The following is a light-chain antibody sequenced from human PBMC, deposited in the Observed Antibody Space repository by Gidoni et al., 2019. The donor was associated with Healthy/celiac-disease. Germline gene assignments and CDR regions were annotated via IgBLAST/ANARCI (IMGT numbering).Light chain of an antibody. Sequence: QSVLTQPPSASGPPGQRVTISCSGSSSNIGSNYVYWYQQLPGPAPKLLIYRNNQRPSGVPDRFSGSKSGTSASLAISGLRSEDEADYYCAAWDDSLSGPVFGGGTKLTVL. CDR1: SSNIGSNY. J-gene: IGLJ2*01. V-gene: IGLV1-47*01. CDR2: RNN. CDR3: AAWDDSLSGPV.